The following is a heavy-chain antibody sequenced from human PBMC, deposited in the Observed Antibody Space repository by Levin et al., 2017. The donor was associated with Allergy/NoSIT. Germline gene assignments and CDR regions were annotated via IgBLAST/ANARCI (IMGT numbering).Heavy chain of an antibody. CDR1: GFTFSSYW. V-gene: IGHV3-74*01. CDR3: AKFYYDYSAYSHFDY. D-gene: IGHD3-22*01. Sequence: GGSLRLSCAASGFTFSSYWMHWVRQVPGKGLVWVSCLNRDGSNTTYADSVKGRFTISRDNAKNTLYLQMNSLRAEDTAVYYCAKFYYDYSAYSHFDYWGQGTLVTVSS. CDR2: LNRDGSNT. J-gene: IGHJ4*02.